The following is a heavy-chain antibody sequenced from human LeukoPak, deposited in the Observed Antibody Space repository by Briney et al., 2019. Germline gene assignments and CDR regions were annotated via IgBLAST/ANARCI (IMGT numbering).Heavy chain of an antibody. CDR2: IWYDGNNQ. V-gene: IGHV3-33*06. Sequence: PGGSLRLSCATSGFTFSSYGMHWVRQAPGKGLEWVAVIWYDGNNQYYSDSVKGRFTISRDNSEHTLFLQMNSLRAEDTAVYYCAKGASPPTAAYYGYYSMDVWGKGTTVIVSS. CDR1: GFTFSSYG. J-gene: IGHJ6*03. D-gene: IGHD2-2*01. CDR3: AKGASPPTAAYYGYYSMDV.